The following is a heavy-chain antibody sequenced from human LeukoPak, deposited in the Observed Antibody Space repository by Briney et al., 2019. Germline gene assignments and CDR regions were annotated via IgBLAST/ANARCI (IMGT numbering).Heavy chain of an antibody. CDR2: INPNSGGT. J-gene: IGHJ5*02. Sequence: ASVKVSCKASGYTFPGYYMHWVRQAPGQGLEWMGWINPNSGGTNYAQKFQGRVTMTRDTSISTDYMELSRLRSDDTAVYYCARAWGSGYYHDWFDPWGQGTLVTVSS. CDR1: GYTFPGYY. D-gene: IGHD3-22*01. V-gene: IGHV1-2*02. CDR3: ARAWGSGYYHDWFDP.